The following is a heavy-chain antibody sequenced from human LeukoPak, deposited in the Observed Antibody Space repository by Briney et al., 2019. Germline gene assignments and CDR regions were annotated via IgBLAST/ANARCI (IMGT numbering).Heavy chain of an antibody. CDR3: ARGYSYGYGGSYYFDY. J-gene: IGHJ4*02. CDR2: IYYSGST. Sequence: SETLSLTCTVSGGSISSYYWSWIRQPPGKGLEWIGYIYYSGSTNYNPSLKSRVTISEDTSKNQFSLKLSSVTAADTAVYYCARGYSYGYGGSYYFDYWGQGTLVTASS. CDR1: GGSISSYY. D-gene: IGHD5-18*01. V-gene: IGHV4-59*13.